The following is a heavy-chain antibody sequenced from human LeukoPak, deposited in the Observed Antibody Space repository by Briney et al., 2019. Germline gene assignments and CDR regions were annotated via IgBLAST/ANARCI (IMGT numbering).Heavy chain of an antibody. J-gene: IGHJ4*02. D-gene: IGHD3-3*01. CDR2: ISSSDSNI. Sequence: GGSLRLSCEASGFTFTDYYMRWIRQAPGQGLEWISYISSSDSNINYAHSLQGRFTITRDNAKNSLYLQMNSLRAEDTAVYYCARDNRWIMSGYGYWGQGTLVTVSS. CDR1: GFTFTDYY. CDR3: ARDNRWIMSGYGY. V-gene: IGHV3-11*01.